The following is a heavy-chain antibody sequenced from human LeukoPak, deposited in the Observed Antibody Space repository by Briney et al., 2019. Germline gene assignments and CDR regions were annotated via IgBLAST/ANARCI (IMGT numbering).Heavy chain of an antibody. CDR3: ARPAYTAAYDL. CDR2: MKGDGSET. V-gene: IGHV3-7*01. J-gene: IGHJ3*01. CDR1: GFTFSTYW. Sequence: GGSLRLSCAASGFTFSTYWMTWVRQAPGKGLEWVANMKGDGSETHYVDSVKGRFTISRDNAKNSLYLQINSLRAEDTAVYYCARPAYTAAYDLWGQGTMVTVSS. D-gene: IGHD3-16*01.